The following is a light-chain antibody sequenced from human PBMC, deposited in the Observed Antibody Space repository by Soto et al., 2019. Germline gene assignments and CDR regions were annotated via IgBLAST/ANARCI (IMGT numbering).Light chain of an antibody. Sequence: DIQMTQSPSTLSASVGDRVTITCRASQSIARWVAWYQQKPGKAPKLLIYDASSLESGVPSRFSGSGSGTEFTLTIISLQPDDFATYYRQQYNSYWTFGQGTKV. V-gene: IGKV1-5*01. CDR2: DAS. CDR1: QSIARW. J-gene: IGKJ1*01. CDR3: QQYNSYWT.